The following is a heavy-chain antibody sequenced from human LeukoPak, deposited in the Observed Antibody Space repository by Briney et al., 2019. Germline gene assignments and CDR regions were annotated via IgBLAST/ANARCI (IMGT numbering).Heavy chain of an antibody. D-gene: IGHD3-3*01. CDR1: GFTFSSYW. Sequence: PGGSLRLSCAASGFTFSSYWMHWVRQAPGKGLVWVSGIHRDGSSTIYADSVRGRFTISRDYAKSTVYLQMNSLRAGDTALFFCARSGCPYYFHYWGQGTLVTVS. J-gene: IGHJ4*02. CDR3: ARSGCPYYFHY. CDR2: IHRDGSST. V-gene: IGHV3-74*01.